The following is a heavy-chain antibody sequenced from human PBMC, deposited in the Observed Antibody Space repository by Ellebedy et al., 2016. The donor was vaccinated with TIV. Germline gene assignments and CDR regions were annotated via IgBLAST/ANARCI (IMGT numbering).Heavy chain of an antibody. Sequence: GESLKISCAASGFSLSSFWMSWVRQAPGKGLEWVAKINPLGSQKSYVDSVKGRFTISRDNAENSLFLEMNRLRVEDTAVYYCAAEAWWRLDSWGQGTLITVSS. V-gene: IGHV3-7*01. CDR2: INPLGSQK. J-gene: IGHJ4*02. CDR1: GFSLSSFW. CDR3: AAEAWWRLDS. D-gene: IGHD2-15*01.